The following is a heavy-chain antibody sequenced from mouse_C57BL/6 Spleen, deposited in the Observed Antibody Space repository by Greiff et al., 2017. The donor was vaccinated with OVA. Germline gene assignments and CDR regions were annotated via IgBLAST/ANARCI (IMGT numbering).Heavy chain of an antibody. J-gene: IGHJ2*01. V-gene: IGHV5-4*01. CDR3: ARDYDGYGGYYFDY. CDR2: ISDGGSYT. Sequence: EVKLVESGGGLVKPGGSLKLSCAASGFTFSSYAMSWVRQTPEKRLEWVATISDGGSYTYYPDNVKGRFTISRDNAKNNLYLQMSHLKSEDTAMYYCARDYDGYGGYYFDYWGQGTTLTVSS. D-gene: IGHD2-3*01. CDR1: GFTFSSYA.